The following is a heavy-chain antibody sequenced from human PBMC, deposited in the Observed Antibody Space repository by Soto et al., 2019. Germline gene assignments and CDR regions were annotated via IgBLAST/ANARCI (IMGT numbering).Heavy chain of an antibody. V-gene: IGHV2-5*02. CDR3: AHLMITYGGVIADDAFDV. J-gene: IGHJ3*01. CDR2: IYWDNDK. Sequence: GSGPTLVNPTQTLTLTCTFSGFSLTTSGVGVGWIRQSPGKAPEWLALIYWDNDKRYSPSLERRLTITKDTSKNQVVLTMTNMDPMDTATYYCAHLMITYGGVIADDAFDVWGQGTMVTVSS. D-gene: IGHD3-16*02. CDR1: GFSLTTSGVG.